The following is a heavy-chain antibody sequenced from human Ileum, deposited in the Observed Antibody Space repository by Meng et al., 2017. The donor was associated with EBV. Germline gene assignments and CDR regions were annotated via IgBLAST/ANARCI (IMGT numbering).Heavy chain of an antibody. V-gene: IGHV4-4*02. Sequence: VQPQGSGQGLGKPSGTLSLTGAGSGGSISSSNWWSWVRQPPGKGLEWIGEIYHSGSTNYNPSLKSRVTISVDKSKNQFSLKLSSVTAADTAVYYCARDFGPHQLWYWGQGTLVTVSS. CDR3: ARDFGPHQLWY. CDR1: GGSISSSNW. CDR2: IYHSGST. J-gene: IGHJ4*02. D-gene: IGHD3-16*01.